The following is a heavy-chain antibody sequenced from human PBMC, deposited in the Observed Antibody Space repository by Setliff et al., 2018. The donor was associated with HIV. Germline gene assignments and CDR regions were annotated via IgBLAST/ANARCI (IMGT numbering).Heavy chain of an antibody. V-gene: IGHV4-61*09. CDR1: GGSISSGGYY. Sequence: KPSETLSLTCTVSGGSISSGGYYWSWIRQPAGKGLEWVGHIYANGNTKYNPSLESRVTISVDKSKNQISLKLSSVIAADTAVYYCATRGWIEGREVDYWGQGTLVTVSS. J-gene: IGHJ4*02. CDR2: IYANGNT. CDR3: ATRGWIEGREVDY. D-gene: IGHD2-2*03.